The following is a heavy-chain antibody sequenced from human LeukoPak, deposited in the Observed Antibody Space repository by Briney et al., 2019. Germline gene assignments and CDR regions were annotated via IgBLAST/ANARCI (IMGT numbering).Heavy chain of an antibody. V-gene: IGHV1-2*07. CDR1: GYTFTGHY. D-gene: IGHD4-11*01. CDR2: IRPNTGAT. CDR3: ARDSITTGYYYYMDV. Sequence: ASVKVSCQASGYTFTGHYMHWVRQAPGQGLEWMGWIRPNTGATNYEHKFQGRVTMTRDTSISTAYMELTGLTSDDTAVYYCARDSITTGYYYYMDVWGKGTTVTVS. J-gene: IGHJ6*03.